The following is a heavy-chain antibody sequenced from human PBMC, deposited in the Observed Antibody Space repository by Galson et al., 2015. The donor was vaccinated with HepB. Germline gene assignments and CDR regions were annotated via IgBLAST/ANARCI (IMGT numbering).Heavy chain of an antibody. V-gene: IGHV3-33*01. D-gene: IGHD3-3*01. Sequence: SLRLSCAASGFAFSTFGMHWVRQAPGKGLEWVAVIWYDGSNKYYAESVRGRFTVSRDNPKNTLYLQMNSLRAEDTAVYYCARDYDYDFWSGYYMSYGDYYYGMDVWGQGTTVTVSS. J-gene: IGHJ6*02. CDR2: IWYDGSNK. CDR3: ARDYDYDFWSGYYMSYGDYYYGMDV. CDR1: GFAFSTFG.